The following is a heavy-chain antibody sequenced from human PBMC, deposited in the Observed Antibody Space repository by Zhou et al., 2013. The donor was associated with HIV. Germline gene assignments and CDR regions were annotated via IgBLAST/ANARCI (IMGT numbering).Heavy chain of an antibody. CDR1: GGTFSSYA. Sequence: QVQLVQSGAEVKKPGSSVKVSCKASGGTFSSYAISWVRQAPGQGLEWMGGIIPIFGTANYAQKFQGRVTITTDESTSTAYMELSSLRSEDTAVYYCARLSYCSSTSCRGNWFDPWGQGTLVTVSS. V-gene: IGHV1-69*05. CDR2: IIPIFGTA. J-gene: IGHJ5*02. D-gene: IGHD2-2*01. CDR3: ARLSYCSSTSCRGNWFDP.